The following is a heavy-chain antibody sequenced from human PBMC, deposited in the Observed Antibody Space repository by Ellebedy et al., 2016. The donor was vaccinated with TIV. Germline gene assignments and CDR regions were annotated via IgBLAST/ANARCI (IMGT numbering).Heavy chain of an antibody. CDR3: ARGGLTAASDY. CDR2: IKGDGSSA. V-gene: IGHV3-74*01. Sequence: GESLKISCAASGFTFTSYWMHWVRQAPGKEPVWVSRIKGDGSSAGYADSVKGRFTISRDNAKNTLYLQMNSLRAEDTAVYYCARGGLTAASDYWGQGTLVTVSS. D-gene: IGHD2-2*01. J-gene: IGHJ4*02. CDR1: GFTFTSYW.